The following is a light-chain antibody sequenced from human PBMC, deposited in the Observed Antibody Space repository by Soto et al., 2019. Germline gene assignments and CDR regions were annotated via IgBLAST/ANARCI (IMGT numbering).Light chain of an antibody. CDR2: EVS. Sequence: QSALTQPPSASGSPGQSVTISCTGTSSDVGGYNYVSWYQQHPGKAPKLMIYEVSKRPPGVPDRFSGSKSGNTASLTVSGLQAEDEADYYCSSYAGSSNYVFGPGTKVTVL. V-gene: IGLV2-8*01. CDR1: SSDVGGYNY. CDR3: SSYAGSSNYV. J-gene: IGLJ1*01.